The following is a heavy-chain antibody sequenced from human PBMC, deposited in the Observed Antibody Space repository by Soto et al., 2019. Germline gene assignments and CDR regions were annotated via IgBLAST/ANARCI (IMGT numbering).Heavy chain of an antibody. CDR1: GGSVRSSNCY. Sequence: PSETLSLTCTVSGGSVRSSNCYWGWIRPPPGKGLEWIASISYSGYTQYSLSLKSRVTISVDTSNTQVSLKLTSVAAADTAVYYCGRLSKGGTTYGYIDYWGQGNMVTVSS. D-gene: IGHD3-16*01. J-gene: IGHJ4*02. V-gene: IGHV4-39*01. CDR2: ISYSGYT. CDR3: GRLSKGGTTYGYIDY.